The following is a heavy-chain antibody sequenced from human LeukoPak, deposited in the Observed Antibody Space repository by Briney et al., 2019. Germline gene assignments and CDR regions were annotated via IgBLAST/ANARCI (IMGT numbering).Heavy chain of an antibody. J-gene: IGHJ6*03. CDR3: ARGGFDWLLFNYYYYMDV. D-gene: IGHD3-9*01. CDR2: ISSSGSTI. Sequence: GGSLRLSCAASGFTSSSYEMNWVRQAPGKGLEWISYISSSGSTIHYADSVKGRFTISRDNAKNSLYLQMNSLRAEDTAVYYCARGGFDWLLFNYYYYMDVWGKGTTVTISS. V-gene: IGHV3-48*03. CDR1: GFTSSSYE.